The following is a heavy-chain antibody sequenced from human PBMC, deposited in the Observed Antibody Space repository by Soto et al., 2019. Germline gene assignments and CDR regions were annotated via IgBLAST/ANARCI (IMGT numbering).Heavy chain of an antibody. CDR2: IFYSGST. CDR1: GGSIGSSGGR. D-gene: IGHD3-3*01. CDR3: ARPAIFGVADGAFDV. Sequence: SETLCVRWSVAGGSIGSSGGRWGWIRPPPGKGLEWIGSIFYSGSTYYSPSLKSRVTISVDTSKNQFSLSLSSVTAADTAVYYCARPAIFGVADGAFDVWGQGTMVTVSS. J-gene: IGHJ3*01. V-gene: IGHV4-39*01.